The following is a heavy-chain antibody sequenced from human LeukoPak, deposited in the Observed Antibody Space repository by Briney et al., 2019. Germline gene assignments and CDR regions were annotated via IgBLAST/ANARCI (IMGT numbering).Heavy chain of an antibody. Sequence: GGSLRLSCAASGFTYSSYSMSWVRQAPGKGVEWVSSISFSSNNIFYADSVKGRFTISRDNANNSLYLQMHSLRAEDTAVYYCARDLFYYDNSGYYYFDYWGQGTLVTVSS. CDR3: ARDLFYYDNSGYYYFDY. CDR2: ISFSSNNI. V-gene: IGHV3-21*01. D-gene: IGHD3-22*01. CDR1: GFTYSSYS. J-gene: IGHJ4*02.